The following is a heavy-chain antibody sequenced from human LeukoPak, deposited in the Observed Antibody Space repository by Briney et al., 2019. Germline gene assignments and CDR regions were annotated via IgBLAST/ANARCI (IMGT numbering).Heavy chain of an antibody. CDR3: GTVAGKWIPDY. J-gene: IGHJ4*02. CDR1: GFTFNSYV. Sequence: PGGSLRLSCSASGFTFNSYVMHWVRQAPGKGLEYVSAISSNGGSTYYADSVKGRFTISRDNSKNTLYLQMSSLRGEDTAVYYCGTVAGKWIPDYWGQGTLVTVSS. V-gene: IGHV3-64D*09. CDR2: ISSNGGST. D-gene: IGHD1-14*01.